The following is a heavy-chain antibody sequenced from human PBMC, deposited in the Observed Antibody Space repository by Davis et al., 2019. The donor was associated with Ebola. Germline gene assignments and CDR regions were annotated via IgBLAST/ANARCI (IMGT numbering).Heavy chain of an antibody. CDR3: ARRRLGIFDS. CDR1: AGYMTTTSYF. D-gene: IGHD3-16*01. J-gene: IGHJ5*01. Sequence: SETLSLTCNVFAGYMTTTSYFWGWIRQPPGKGLEWVASIYYNGDTYNNPSLTNRVFMSVATSKNQFCLSLTSVTAADTAVYYCARRRLGIFDSWGQGTRVTVSS. CDR2: IYYNGDT. V-gene: IGHV4-39*07.